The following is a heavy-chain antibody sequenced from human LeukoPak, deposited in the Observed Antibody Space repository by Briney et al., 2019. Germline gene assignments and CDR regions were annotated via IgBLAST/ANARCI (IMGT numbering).Heavy chain of an antibody. V-gene: IGHV4-34*01. CDR1: GGSFSGYY. J-gene: IGHJ4*02. CDR2: INHSGST. D-gene: IGHD1-26*01. Sequence: SETLSLTCAVYGGSFSGYYWSWIRQPPGKGLEWTGEINHSGSTNYNPSLKSRVTISVDTSKNQFSLKLSSVTAADTAVYYCAGRVQSGSYNYWGQGTLVTVSS. CDR3: AGRVQSGSYNY.